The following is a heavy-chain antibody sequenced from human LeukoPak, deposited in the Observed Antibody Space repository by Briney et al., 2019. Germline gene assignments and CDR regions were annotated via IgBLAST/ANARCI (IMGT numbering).Heavy chain of an antibody. V-gene: IGHV3-7*01. D-gene: IGHD1-20*01. CDR1: GFTFSRHW. J-gene: IGHJ4*02. CDR3: AGDNWNDY. CDR2: IKQDGSAK. Sequence: GGSLRLSCAASGFTFSRHWMYWVRQAPGKGLEWVANIKQDGSAKPYVDSVKGRFTISRDNAKNSLYLQMNSLRAEDTAVYYCAGDNWNDYWGQGTLVTVSS.